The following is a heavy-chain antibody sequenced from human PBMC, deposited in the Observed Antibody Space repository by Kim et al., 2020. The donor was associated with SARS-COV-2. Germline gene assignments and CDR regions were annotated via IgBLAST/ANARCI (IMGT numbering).Heavy chain of an antibody. CDR3: ARMMVEYQLLLLRYYYYGMDV. CDR1: GFSLSNARMG. D-gene: IGHD2-2*01. Sequence: SGPTLVNPTETLTLTCTVSGFSLSNARMGVSWIRQPPGKALEWLAHIFSNDEKSSSTSLKSRLTITKDTSKSQVVLTMTNMDPVDTATYYCARMMVEYQLLLLRYYYYGMDVWGQGTTVTVSS. V-gene: IGHV2-26*01. CDR2: IFSNDEK. J-gene: IGHJ6*02.